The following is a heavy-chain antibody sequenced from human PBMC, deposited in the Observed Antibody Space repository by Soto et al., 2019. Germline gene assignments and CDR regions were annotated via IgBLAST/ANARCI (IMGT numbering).Heavy chain of an antibody. D-gene: IGHD6-19*01. Sequence: GASVKVSCKASGYTFTSYGISWVRQAPGQGLEWMGWISAYNGNTNYAQKLQGRVTMTTDTSTSTAYMELRSLRSDGTAVYYCAGGVAVAGSYYYYYGMDVWGQGTTVTVSS. CDR3: AGGVAVAGSYYYYYGMDV. CDR1: GYTFTSYG. CDR2: ISAYNGNT. J-gene: IGHJ6*02. V-gene: IGHV1-18*01.